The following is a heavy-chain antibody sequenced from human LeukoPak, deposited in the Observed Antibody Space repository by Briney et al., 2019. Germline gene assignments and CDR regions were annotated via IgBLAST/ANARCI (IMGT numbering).Heavy chain of an antibody. CDR3: AKGSGGSCRDAFDI. Sequence: PGGSLRLSCAASEFTFSNFAINWVRQAPGKGLVWVSSISGSGGSTYYADSMKGRFTISRDNSKNTLYLQMNNLRAEDTAVYYCAKGSGGSCRDAFDIWGEGTVVTVSS. CDR1: EFTFSNFA. J-gene: IGHJ3*02. CDR2: ISGSGGST. V-gene: IGHV3-23*01. D-gene: IGHD2-15*01.